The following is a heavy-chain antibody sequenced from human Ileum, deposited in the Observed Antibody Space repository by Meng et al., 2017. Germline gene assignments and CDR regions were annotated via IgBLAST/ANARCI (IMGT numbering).Heavy chain of an antibody. J-gene: IGHJ4*02. CDR3: AREGAYNGGDY. D-gene: IGHD1-1*01. CDR2: MNTDKGNT. Sequence: QVQLSQSGAEVKKPGASMKVSCKASGYTFTTYGISWVRQAPGQGLEWMGWMNTDKGNTNYAQKFQGRVTMTRDTSTSTAYMELRSLRSDDTAVYYCAREGAYNGGDYWGQGTLVTVSS. CDR1: GYTFTTYG. V-gene: IGHV1-18*01.